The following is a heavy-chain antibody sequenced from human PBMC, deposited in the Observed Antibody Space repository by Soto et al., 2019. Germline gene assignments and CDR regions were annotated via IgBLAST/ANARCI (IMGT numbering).Heavy chain of an antibody. Sequence: QVPLVQSGAEVKKPGASVKVSCKASGYTFTSYGISWVRQAPGQGLEWMGWISAYNGNTNYAQKLQGRVTMTTDTSTSTAYMELRSLRSDDTAVYYCARAVSSSSWWEEKWYAWFDPWGQGTLVTVSS. CDR2: ISAYNGNT. J-gene: IGHJ5*02. V-gene: IGHV1-18*01. CDR3: ARAVSSSSWWEEKWYAWFDP. CDR1: GYTFTSYG. D-gene: IGHD6-13*01.